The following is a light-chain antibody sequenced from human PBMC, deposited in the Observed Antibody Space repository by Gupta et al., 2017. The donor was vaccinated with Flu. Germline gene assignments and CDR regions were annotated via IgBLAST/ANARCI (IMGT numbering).Light chain of an antibody. J-gene: IGKJ1*01. Sequence: DIQMTQSPSTLSASVGDRVTITCRASQSISTSLAWYQQKPGKAPKLLIHKASKLEGGVPFRFSGSGSGTDFTLTISSLQPDDIATYYFQQYYIYWTFGQGTKVEIK. CDR1: QSISTS. V-gene: IGKV1-5*03. CDR2: KAS. CDR3: QQYYIYWT.